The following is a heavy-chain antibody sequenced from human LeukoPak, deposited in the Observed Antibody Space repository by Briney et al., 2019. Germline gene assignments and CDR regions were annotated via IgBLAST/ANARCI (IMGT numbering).Heavy chain of an antibody. V-gene: IGHV1-2*02. CDR3: ARSDYYDSSGYAGDY. D-gene: IGHD3-22*01. Sequence: ASVKVSCKASGYTFTGYYMHWLRQAPGQGLEWMGWINPNSGGTNYAQKFQGRVTMTRDTSISTAYMELSRLRSDDTAVYYCARSDYYDSSGYAGDYWGQGTLVTVSS. CDR1: GYTFTGYY. CDR2: INPNSGGT. J-gene: IGHJ4*02.